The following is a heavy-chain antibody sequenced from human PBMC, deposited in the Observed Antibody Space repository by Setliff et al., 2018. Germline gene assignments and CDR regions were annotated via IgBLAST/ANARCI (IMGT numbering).Heavy chain of an antibody. Sequence: PGGSLRLSCAASGFSFSTFAMSWVRQTPGKGLEWVSGISGSGASTNFADSVKGRFTISRDNSKNTLYLQMNSLRAEDTAVYYCAKWERGTTSDYFDYWGQGTLVTAPQ. D-gene: IGHD1-26*01. J-gene: IGHJ4*02. CDR3: AKWERGTTSDYFDY. V-gene: IGHV3-23*01. CDR2: ISGSGAST. CDR1: GFSFSTFA.